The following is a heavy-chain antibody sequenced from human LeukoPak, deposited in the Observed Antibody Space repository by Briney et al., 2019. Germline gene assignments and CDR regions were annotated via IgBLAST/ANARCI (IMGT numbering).Heavy chain of an antibody. J-gene: IGHJ4*02. D-gene: IGHD3-16*01. CDR1: GGSFSAYY. CDR2: INHSGST. CDR3: ARQRGLHTLDY. Sequence: SETLSLTCAVFGGSFSAYYWSWIRQPPGKGLEWIGEINHSGSTNYNPSLKSRVTISVDTSKNQFSLKLSSVTAADTAVYYCARQRGLHTLDYWGRGTLVTVS. V-gene: IGHV4-34*01.